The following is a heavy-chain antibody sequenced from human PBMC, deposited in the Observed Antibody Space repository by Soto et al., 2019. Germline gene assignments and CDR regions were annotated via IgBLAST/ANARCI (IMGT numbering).Heavy chain of an antibody. J-gene: IGHJ4*02. CDR2: IWYDGSNK. Sequence: QVQLVESGGGVVQPGRSLRLSCAASGFTFSSYGMHWVRQAPGEGLEWVAVIWYDGSNKYYADSVKGRFTISRDNSKNTLYLQMNSLRAEDTAVYYCARDRGGSYFPEYWGQGTLVTVSS. CDR1: GFTFSSYG. D-gene: IGHD1-26*01. CDR3: ARDRGGSYFPEY. V-gene: IGHV3-33*01.